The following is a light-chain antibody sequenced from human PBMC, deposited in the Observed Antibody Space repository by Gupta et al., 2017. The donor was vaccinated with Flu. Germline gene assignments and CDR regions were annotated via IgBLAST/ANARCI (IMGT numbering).Light chain of an antibody. CDR3: QQSYSTRT. CDR1: QTISGH. Sequence: SPSSLSASVGDRVTITCRESQTISGHLSWYQQKAGKAPKLMIFAASRVKSGVPSRFSGSGSGTDFTLTSSALQPEDFANYYWQQSYSTRTFGQGTKVEIK. CDR2: AAS. J-gene: IGKJ1*01. V-gene: IGKV1-39*01.